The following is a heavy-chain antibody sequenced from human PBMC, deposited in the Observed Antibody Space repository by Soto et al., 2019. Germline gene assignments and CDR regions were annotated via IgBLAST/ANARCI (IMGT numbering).Heavy chain of an antibody. Sequence: QVQLQESGPGLVKPSQTLSLTCTVVGDSFSRGGHYWSWVRQRPGRGLEWIGYIYYTGGTFYNPSLKSRSSISLATSKNQMSLELTSVTVADTAVYYCARDGLLTGPTGWYLDLWGRGTLVTVSS. CDR3: ARDGLLTGPTGWYLDL. CDR1: GDSFSRGGHY. CDR2: IYYTGGT. J-gene: IGHJ2*01. V-gene: IGHV4-31*03. D-gene: IGHD1-7*01.